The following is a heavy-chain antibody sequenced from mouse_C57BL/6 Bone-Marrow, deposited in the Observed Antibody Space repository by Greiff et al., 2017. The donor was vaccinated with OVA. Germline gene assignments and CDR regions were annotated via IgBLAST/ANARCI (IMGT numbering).Heavy chain of an antibody. J-gene: IGHJ3*01. V-gene: IGHV1-19*01. CDR2: INPYNGGT. CDR3: ARGGYSNLFAY. D-gene: IGHD2-5*01. CDR1: GYTFTDYY. Sequence: VQLQQSGPVLVKPGASVKMSCKACGYTFTDYYMNWVKQSHGKSLEWIGVINPYNGGTSYNQKFKGKATLTVDKSSSTAYMELNSLTSEDSAVYYCARGGYSNLFAYWGQGTLVTVSA.